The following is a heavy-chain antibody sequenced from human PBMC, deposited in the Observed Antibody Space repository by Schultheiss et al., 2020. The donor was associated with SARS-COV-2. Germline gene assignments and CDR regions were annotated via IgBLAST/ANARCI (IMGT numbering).Heavy chain of an antibody. J-gene: IGHJ3*02. Sequence: GESLKISCKASGYTFTNYAMNWVRQAPGQGLEWMGWINTNTGNPTYAQGFTGRFVFSLDTSVSTAYLQISSLKAEDTAVYYCARDCSSSSCYDHAFDIWGQGTMVTVSS. D-gene: IGHD2-2*01. CDR2: INTNTGNP. CDR3: ARDCSSSSCYDHAFDI. CDR1: GYTFTNYA. V-gene: IGHV7-4-1*02.